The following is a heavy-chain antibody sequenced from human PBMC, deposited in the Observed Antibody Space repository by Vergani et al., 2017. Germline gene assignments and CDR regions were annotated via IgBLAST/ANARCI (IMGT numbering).Heavy chain of an antibody. CDR1: GFTVSSNY. J-gene: IGHJ4*02. CDR3: ARLSLVVRGVIPEPY. V-gene: IGHV3-53*01. CDR2: IYSGGST. Sequence: EVQLVESGGGLIQPGGSLRLSCAASGFTVSSNYMSWVRQAPGKGLEWVSVIYSGGSTYYADSVKGRFTISRDNSKNTLYLQMNSLRAEDTAVYYCARLSLVVRGVIPEPYWGQGTLVTVSS. D-gene: IGHD3-10*01.